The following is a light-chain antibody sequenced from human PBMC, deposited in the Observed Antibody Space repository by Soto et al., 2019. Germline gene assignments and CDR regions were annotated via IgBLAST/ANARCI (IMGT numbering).Light chain of an antibody. J-gene: IGKJ5*01. V-gene: IGKV3-11*01. CDR2: DAS. Sequence: EIMLTQSPATLSVSPGERATLSRRASQSVSSNLAWYQQKPGQAPRLLIYDASNRATGIPARFSGSGSGTDFTLTISSLEPEDFAVYYCQQRSNWITFGQGTRLEI. CDR1: QSVSSN. CDR3: QQRSNWIT.